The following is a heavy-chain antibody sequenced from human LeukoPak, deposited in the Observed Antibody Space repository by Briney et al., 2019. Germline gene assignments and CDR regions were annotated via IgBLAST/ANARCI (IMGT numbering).Heavy chain of an antibody. Sequence: GASVKVSCKASGYIFTGYYMHWVRQAPGQGLEWMGWINPNSGGTNYAQKFQGRVTMTRDTSISTAYMELSSLRSDDTAVYYCATARDRNSVYSSLGYWGQGTLVTVSS. D-gene: IGHD5/OR15-5a*01. CDR2: INPNSGGT. CDR3: ATARDRNSVYSSLGY. CDR1: GYIFTGYY. J-gene: IGHJ4*02. V-gene: IGHV1-2*02.